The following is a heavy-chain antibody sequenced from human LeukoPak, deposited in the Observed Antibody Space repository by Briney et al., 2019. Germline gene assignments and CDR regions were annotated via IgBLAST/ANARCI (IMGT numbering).Heavy chain of an antibody. J-gene: IGHJ3*02. CDR3: ARNGAVDWDAEYAFDI. CDR1: GGSISSYY. V-gene: IGHV4-59*01. Sequence: SETLSLTCTVSGGSISSYYWSWIRQPPGKGLEWIGYIYYSGTINYNPSLKSRVTMSVATSKNQFSLKLSSVTAADTAVYYCARNGAVDWDAEYAFDIWGQGTWVTVSS. CDR2: IYYSGTI. D-gene: IGHD3/OR15-3a*01.